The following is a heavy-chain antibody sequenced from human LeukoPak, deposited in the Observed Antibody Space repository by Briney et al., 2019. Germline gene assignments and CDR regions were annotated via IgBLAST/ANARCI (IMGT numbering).Heavy chain of an antibody. J-gene: IGHJ1*01. CDR3: TTDQGGSYWENH. CDR2: IKSKADGGKT. Sequence: GGSLRLSCAASGFTFSNALMNWVRQAPGKGLEWVGRIKSKADGGKTDYATPVKGRFTISRDDSKNTLYLQMNSLKTEDTAVYYCTTDQGGSYWENHWGQGTLVTVSS. V-gene: IGHV3-15*01. D-gene: IGHD1-26*01. CDR1: GFTFSNAL.